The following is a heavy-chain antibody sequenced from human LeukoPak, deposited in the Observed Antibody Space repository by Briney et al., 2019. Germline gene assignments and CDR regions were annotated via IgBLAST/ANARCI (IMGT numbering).Heavy chain of an antibody. CDR3: ARRGAAAGRVYSYY. J-gene: IGHJ4*02. V-gene: IGHV4-39*01. Sequence: PSETLSLTCTVSGGSISSSSYYWGWIRQPPGKGLEWIGSIYYSGSTYYNPSLKSRVTISVDTSKNQFSLKLSSVTAADTAVYYCARRGAAAGRVYSYYWGQGTLVTVSS. CDR2: IYYSGST. CDR1: GGSISSSSYY. D-gene: IGHD6-13*01.